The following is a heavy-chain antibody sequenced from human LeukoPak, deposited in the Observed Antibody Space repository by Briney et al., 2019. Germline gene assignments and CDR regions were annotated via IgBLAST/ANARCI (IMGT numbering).Heavy chain of an antibody. CDR1: DDSIRSSAYY. Sequence: PSVTLSLTCAVSDDSIRSSAYYWGWIRQPPGKGLEWIGSIYYSGSTYYNPSLKSRVTISIDTSKNQFSLKLSSMTAADTAVYYCASEPYGSGSFLGAFDIWGQGTMVTVSS. D-gene: IGHD3-10*01. J-gene: IGHJ3*02. CDR2: IYYSGST. V-gene: IGHV4-39*01. CDR3: ASEPYGSGSFLGAFDI.